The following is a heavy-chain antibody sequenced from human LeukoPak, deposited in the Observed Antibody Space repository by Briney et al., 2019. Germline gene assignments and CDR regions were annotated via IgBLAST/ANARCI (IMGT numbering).Heavy chain of an antibody. Sequence: PPETLSLTCAVYGGSFSGYYWSWIRQPPGKGLEWIGEIDHSGSTNYNPSLKSRVTRSVDTSKNQFSLELSSVTAADTAVYYCASSNHFWSGYYLLDYWSQGTLVTVFS. J-gene: IGHJ4*02. V-gene: IGHV4-34*01. CDR1: GGSFSGYY. D-gene: IGHD3-3*02. CDR2: IDHSGST. CDR3: ASSNHFWSGYYLLDY.